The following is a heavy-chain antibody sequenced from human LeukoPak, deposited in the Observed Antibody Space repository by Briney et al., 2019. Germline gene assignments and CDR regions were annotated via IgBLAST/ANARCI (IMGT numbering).Heavy chain of an antibody. V-gene: IGHV4-61*01. CDR1: GGSVSSGSYY. CDR3: ARVEWFGELSPFDI. D-gene: IGHD3-10*01. Sequence: PSETLSLTCTVSGGSVSSGSYYWSWIRQPPGEGLEWIGYIYYSGSTNHNPSLQSRVTISVDTSKNQFSLNLSSVTAADTAVYYCARVEWFGELSPFDIWGQGTMVTVSS. CDR2: IYYSGST. J-gene: IGHJ3*02.